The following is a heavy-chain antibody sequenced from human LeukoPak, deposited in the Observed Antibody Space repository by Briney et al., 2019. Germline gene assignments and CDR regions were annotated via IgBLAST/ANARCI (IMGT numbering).Heavy chain of an antibody. J-gene: IGHJ6*02. D-gene: IGHD3-3*01. V-gene: IGHV3-21*01. CDR2: ISSSSSYI. Sequence: GGSLRLSCAASGFTFSSYSMNWVRQAPGKGLEWVSSISSSSSYIYYADSVKGRFTISRDNAKNSLYLQMNNLRAEDTAVYYCARDRLDLGVVGYGMDVWGQGTTVTVSS. CDR1: GFTFSSYS. CDR3: ARDRLDLGVVGYGMDV.